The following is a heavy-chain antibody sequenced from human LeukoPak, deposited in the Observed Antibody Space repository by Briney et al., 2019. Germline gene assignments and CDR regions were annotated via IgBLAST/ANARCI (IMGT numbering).Heavy chain of an antibody. Sequence: PGGSLRLSCAASGFTFSSYAMHWVRQAPGKGLEWVAVISYDGSNKYHADSVKGRFTISRDNSKNTLYLQMNSLRAEDTAVYYCARDYYDSSGPASMDVWGQGTTVTVSS. J-gene: IGHJ6*02. CDR3: ARDYYDSSGPASMDV. V-gene: IGHV3-30*04. D-gene: IGHD3-22*01. CDR1: GFTFSSYA. CDR2: ISYDGSNK.